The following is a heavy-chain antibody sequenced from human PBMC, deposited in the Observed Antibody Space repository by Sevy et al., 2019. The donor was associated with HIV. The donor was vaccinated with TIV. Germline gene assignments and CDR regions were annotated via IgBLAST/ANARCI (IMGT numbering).Heavy chain of an antibody. V-gene: IGHV3-15*01. CDR2: IKSKTDGGTT. CDR3: TTGYCSGGSCYSRRYFQH. CDR1: GFTFSNAW. J-gene: IGHJ1*01. Sequence: GGSLRLSCGASGFTFSNAWMSWVRQAPGKGLEWVGRIKSKTDGGTTDYAAPVKGRFTISRDDSKNTLYLQMNSLKTEDTAVYYCTTGYCSGGSCYSRRYFQHWGQGTLVTVSS. D-gene: IGHD2-15*01.